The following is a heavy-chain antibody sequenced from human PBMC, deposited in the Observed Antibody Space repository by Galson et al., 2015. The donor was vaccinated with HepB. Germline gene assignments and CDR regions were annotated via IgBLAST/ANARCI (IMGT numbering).Heavy chain of an antibody. CDR3: ARRNRISRTFIY. D-gene: IGHD1-14*01. V-gene: IGHV1-8*01. Sequence: SVKVSCKASGYTFTSYDINWVRQATGQGLEWMGWMNPNSGNTGYAQKFQGRVTMTRNTSISTAYMELSSLRSEDTAVYYCARRNRISRTFIYWGQGTLVTVSS. J-gene: IGHJ4*02. CDR2: MNPNSGNT. CDR1: GYTFTSYD.